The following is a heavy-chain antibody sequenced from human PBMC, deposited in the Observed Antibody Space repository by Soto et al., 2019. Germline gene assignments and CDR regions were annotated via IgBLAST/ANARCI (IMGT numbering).Heavy chain of an antibody. CDR2: IWYDGSNK. D-gene: IGHD3-22*01. CDR1: GFTFSSYS. V-gene: IGHV3-33*01. J-gene: IGHJ3*02. Sequence: GGSLRLSCAASGFTFSSYSMHWVRQAPGKGLEWVAVIWYDGSNKYYADSVKGRFTISRDNSKNTLYLQMNSLRAEDTAVYYCARGDSYYYDSSGYDAFGIWGQGTMVTVSS. CDR3: ARGDSYYYDSSGYDAFGI.